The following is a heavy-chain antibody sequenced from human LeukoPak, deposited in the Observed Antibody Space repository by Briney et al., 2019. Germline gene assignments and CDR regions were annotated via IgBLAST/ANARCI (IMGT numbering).Heavy chain of an antibody. CDR1: GFTFNDYY. CDR3: ARDGIVVPAAIDY. D-gene: IGHD2-2*01. V-gene: IGHV3-11*06. J-gene: IGHJ4*02. Sequence: PGGSLRLSCAASGFTFNDYYMSWIRQAPGKGLEWVSYISSSSSYTNYADSVKGRFTISRDNAKNSLYLQMNSLRAEDTAVYYCARDGIVVPAAIDYWGQGTLVTVSS. CDR2: ISSSSSYT.